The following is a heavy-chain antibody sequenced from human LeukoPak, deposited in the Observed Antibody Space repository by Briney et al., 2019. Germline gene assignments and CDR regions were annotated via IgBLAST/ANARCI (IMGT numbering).Heavy chain of an antibody. CDR2: IYYSGST. J-gene: IGHJ6*02. CDR3: ARALEVSTYYYYGLDV. Sequence: LRLSCAASGFTFSSYAMHWVRQAPGKGLEWVGSIYYSGSTYYNPSLKNRVTISLDTSKNQFSLKLSSVTAADTAVYYCARALEVSTYYYYGLDVWGQGTTVTVSS. V-gene: IGHV4-39*07. CDR1: GFTFSSYA.